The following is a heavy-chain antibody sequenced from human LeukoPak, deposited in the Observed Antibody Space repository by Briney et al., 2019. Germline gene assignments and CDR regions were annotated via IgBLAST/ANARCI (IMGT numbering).Heavy chain of an antibody. Sequence: GGSLRLSCAASGFSFTSFHINWVRQAPGKGLEWVSGISGYSSTYYADSVEGRFTVSSDSSTNTVYLQMNSLRADDTAVYYCARDSGPGDGPAFFFWGQGTLVTVSS. CDR2: ISGYSST. CDR3: ARDSGPGDGPAFFF. J-gene: IGHJ4*02. CDR1: GFSFTSFH. V-gene: IGHV3-23*01. D-gene: IGHD3-16*01.